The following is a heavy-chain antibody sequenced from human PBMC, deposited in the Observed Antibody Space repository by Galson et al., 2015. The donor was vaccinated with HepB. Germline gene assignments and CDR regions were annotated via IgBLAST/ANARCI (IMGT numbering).Heavy chain of an antibody. CDR2: IKSKTDGGTT. D-gene: IGHD6-19*01. CDR3: TTDPELIAVAGYIGGAFDI. J-gene: IGHJ3*02. Sequence: SLRLSCAASGFTFSNAWMNWVRQAPGKGLEWVGRIKSKTDGGTTDYAAPVKGRFTISRDDSKNTLYLQMNSLKTEDTAVYYCTTDPELIAVAGYIGGAFDIWGQGTMVTVSS. V-gene: IGHV3-15*07. CDR1: GFTFSNAW.